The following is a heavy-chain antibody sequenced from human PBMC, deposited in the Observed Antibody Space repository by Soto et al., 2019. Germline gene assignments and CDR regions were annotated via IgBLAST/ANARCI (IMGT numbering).Heavy chain of an antibody. CDR2: ISGGGST. CDR3: ARQKGDIVARPPEH. J-gene: IGHJ4*02. CDR1: GFTFSGSA. V-gene: IGHV3-23*01. Sequence: EVQLSESGGGLVQPGGSLRLSCGGAGFTFSGSAVSWVRQAPGRGLEWVSGISGGGSTEYADSVKGRFGISRDNSKDTVYLYMNSLRDDDTAVYYCARQKGDIVARPPEHWGQGILVTVSS. D-gene: IGHD5-12*01.